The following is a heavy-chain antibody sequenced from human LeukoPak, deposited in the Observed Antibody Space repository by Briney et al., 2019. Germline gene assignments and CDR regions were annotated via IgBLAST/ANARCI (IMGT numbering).Heavy chain of an antibody. V-gene: IGHV4-59*08. CDR2: IYYSGST. CDR1: GGSISSYY. J-gene: IGHJ6*02. CDR3: ARCVYYYYGMDV. Sequence: SETLSLTCTVSGGSISSYYWSWIRQPPGKGLEWIGYIYYSGSTNYNPSLKSRVTISVDTSKNQFSLELSSVTAADTAVYYCARCVYYYYGMDVWGQGTTVTVSS.